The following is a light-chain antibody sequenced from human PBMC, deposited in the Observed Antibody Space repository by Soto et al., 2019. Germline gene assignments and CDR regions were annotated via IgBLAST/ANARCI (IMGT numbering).Light chain of an antibody. V-gene: IGKV3-20*01. J-gene: IGKJ4*01. CDR1: QSVSSN. CDR2: GGS. CDR3: QQYGSSPGT. Sequence: ELVLAQAGDTLSVSAGGGNTLSCTASQSVSSNLAWYQQKPGQAPRLLIYGGSSRATGIPDRFSGSGSGTDFTLTISRLEPEDFAVYYCQQYGSSPGTFGGGTKVDIK.